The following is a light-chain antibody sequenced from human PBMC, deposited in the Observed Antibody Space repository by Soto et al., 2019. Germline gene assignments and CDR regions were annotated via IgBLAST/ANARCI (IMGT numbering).Light chain of an antibody. Sequence: DIQMTQSPSTLSASVGDRVTTTCRASQSISSWLAWYQQKPGKAPKLLIYDASSLESGVSSRFSGSGSGTEFTHPIGSLQPDDFAPYYCQQYNSYSPSLTVGGGTKVEIK. CDR3: QQYNSYSPSLT. V-gene: IGKV1-5*01. CDR2: DAS. CDR1: QSISSW. J-gene: IGKJ4*01.